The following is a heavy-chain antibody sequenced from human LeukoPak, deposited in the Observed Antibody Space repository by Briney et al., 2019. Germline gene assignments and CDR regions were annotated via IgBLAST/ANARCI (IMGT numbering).Heavy chain of an antibody. CDR2: ILYSGNT. CDR3: ARDIVDGRNPGNRFDP. D-gene: IGHD2-15*01. J-gene: IGHJ5*02. CDR1: VGSISSHL. V-gene: IGHV4-59*11. Sequence: SETLSLNGTVSVGSISSHLWSWIRQPPGKGLEGIGYILYSGNTNYNPSLKSRVTMSVDTSKNQFSLRLSSVTAADTAMYYCARDIVDGRNPGNRFDPWGQGTLVTVSS.